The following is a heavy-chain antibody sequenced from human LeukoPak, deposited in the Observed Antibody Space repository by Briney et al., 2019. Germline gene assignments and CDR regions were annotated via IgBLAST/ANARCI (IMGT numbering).Heavy chain of an antibody. D-gene: IGHD1-26*01. Sequence: PWGSLRLSCAASGFNFRRYTMYWVRQTPGKGLEWVSLISWNAYSTSYGASVEGRFTISRDNNKGALNLQMNSLRTEDTGFYYCARDSSGSLDHWGQGTLVTVSS. CDR3: ARDSSGSLDH. CDR1: GFNFRRYT. CDR2: ISWNAYST. J-gene: IGHJ4*02. V-gene: IGHV3-43*01.